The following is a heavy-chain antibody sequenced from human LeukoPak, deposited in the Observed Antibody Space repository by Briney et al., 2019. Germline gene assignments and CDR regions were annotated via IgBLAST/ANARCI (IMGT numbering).Heavy chain of an antibody. CDR3: ARGTRSIAAAATRVYYFDY. CDR2: INPNSGNT. CDR1: GYTFTSYD. D-gene: IGHD6-13*01. J-gene: IGHJ4*02. Sequence: ASVKVSCKASGYTFTSYDINWVRQATGQGLEWMGWINPNSGNTGYAQKFQGRVTMTRNTFISTAYMELSSLRSEDTAVYYCARGTRSIAAAATRVYYFDYWGQGTLVTVSS. V-gene: IGHV1-8*01.